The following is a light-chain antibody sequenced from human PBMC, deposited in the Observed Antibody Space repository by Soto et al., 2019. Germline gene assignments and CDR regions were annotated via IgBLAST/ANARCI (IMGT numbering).Light chain of an antibody. V-gene: IGKV1-33*01. CDR2: DAS. CDR1: QDISNY. Sequence: EIQMTQSPSSLSASVGDRVTITCQASQDISNYLNWYQQKPGKAPKLLIYDASNLETGFPSRFSGGGSGTDFTFTISSLQPEEIATYYCQQYDNLPITFGEATRLEIK. J-gene: IGKJ5*01. CDR3: QQYDNLPIT.